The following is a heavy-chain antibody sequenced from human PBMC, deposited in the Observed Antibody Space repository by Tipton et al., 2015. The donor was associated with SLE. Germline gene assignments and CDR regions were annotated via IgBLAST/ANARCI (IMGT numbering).Heavy chain of an antibody. CDR2: IYSGGST. V-gene: IGHV4-59*08. D-gene: IGHD7-27*01. CDR1: GGSISSYY. Sequence: TLSLTCTVSGGSISSYYWSWVRQSPGKELEWIGYIYSGGSTNYNPSLDSRVTISIDTSKNQFSLKLSSVTAADTAVYFCAVFVTHRDWGFVLNWGQGTQVTVSS. CDR3: AVFVTHRDWGFVLN. J-gene: IGHJ4*02.